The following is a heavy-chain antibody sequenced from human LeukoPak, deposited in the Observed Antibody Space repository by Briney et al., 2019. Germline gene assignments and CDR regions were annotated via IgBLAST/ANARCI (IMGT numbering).Heavy chain of an antibody. J-gene: IGHJ4*02. D-gene: IGHD1-26*01. CDR2: IYPGDSDT. V-gene: IGHV5-51*01. Sequence: GESLKISCKGSEYTFTNYWIGWVRQMPGKGLEWMGIIYPGDSDTRYSPSFQGQVTISADRSISTAYLQWSSLKASDTAMYYCATYSGSYYCSDYWGQGTLVTVSS. CDR1: EYTFTNYW. CDR3: ATYSGSYYCSDY.